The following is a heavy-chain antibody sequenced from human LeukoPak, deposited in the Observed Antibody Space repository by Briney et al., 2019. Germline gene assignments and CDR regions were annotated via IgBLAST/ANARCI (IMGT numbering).Heavy chain of an antibody. D-gene: IGHD6-6*01. J-gene: IGHJ4*02. Sequence: PGGSLRLSCAASGFTFSSYAMSWVRQAPGKGLEWVSAISGSGGSTYYADSVKGRFTISRDNSKNTLYLQMNSLRAEDTAVHYCAKDRTIQQLVRYNWGQGTLVTVSS. CDR1: GFTFSSYA. V-gene: IGHV3-23*01. CDR2: ISGSGGST. CDR3: AKDRTIQQLVRYN.